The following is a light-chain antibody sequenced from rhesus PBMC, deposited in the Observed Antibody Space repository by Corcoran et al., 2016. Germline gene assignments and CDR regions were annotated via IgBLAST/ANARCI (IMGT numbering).Light chain of an antibody. Sequence: DIQMTQSPSSLSASVGDSVTITCRASQVIRNWLAWYQQKPGKAPKLLIYRASNLQKGVPSRFSGSGSGKNFTLTISSLQPEDIATYYCQQHDNSPHSFGQGTKVEIK. CDR1: QVIRNW. CDR3: QQHDNSPHS. CDR2: RAS. V-gene: IGKV1-69*01. J-gene: IGKJ2*01.